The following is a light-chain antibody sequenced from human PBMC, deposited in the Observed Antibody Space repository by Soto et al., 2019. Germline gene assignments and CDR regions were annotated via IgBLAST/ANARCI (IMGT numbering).Light chain of an antibody. CDR2: DAS. Sequence: EIVLTQSPATLSLSPGERATLSCRASQSVSSYLAWYKQKPGQAPRLLIYDASNRATGIPARFSGSGSGTDFTLPISSLEPEDFAVYYCQQRSNWPPWTFGQGTKVDIK. V-gene: IGKV3-11*01. CDR3: QQRSNWPPWT. CDR1: QSVSSY. J-gene: IGKJ1*01.